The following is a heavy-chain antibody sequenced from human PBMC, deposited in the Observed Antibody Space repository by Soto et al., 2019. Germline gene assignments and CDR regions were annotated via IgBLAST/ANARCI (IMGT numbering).Heavy chain of an antibody. CDR1: GGSISSGGYY. CDR2: IYYSGST. V-gene: IGHV4-31*03. D-gene: IGHD3-10*01. J-gene: IGHJ5*02. CDR3: AAYYYGSGSYYPSNWFDP. Sequence: QVQLQESGPGLVKPSQTLSLTCTVSGGSISSGGYYWSWIRQHPGKGLEWIGYIYYSGSTYYNPSLKSRVTISVDTSKNQFSLKLSSVTAADTAVYYCAAYYYGSGSYYPSNWFDPWGQGTLVTVSS.